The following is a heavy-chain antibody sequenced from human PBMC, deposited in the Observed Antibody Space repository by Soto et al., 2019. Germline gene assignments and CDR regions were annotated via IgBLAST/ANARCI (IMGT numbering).Heavy chain of an antibody. CDR1: GFTLSTYD. V-gene: IGHV3-13*01. CDR2: LSYAGDT. D-gene: IGHD3-10*01. CDR3: AKGPHSGSGYYYMDV. Sequence: EVQLVESGGGLVQPGGSLRLSCAASGFTLSTYDMHWVRQATGKGLEWVAALSYAGDTYYPSSVKGRLTVSREGAKNSLDLQMNSLTAGDTAVYYCAKGPHSGSGYYYMDVWGKGTTVTVSS. J-gene: IGHJ6*03.